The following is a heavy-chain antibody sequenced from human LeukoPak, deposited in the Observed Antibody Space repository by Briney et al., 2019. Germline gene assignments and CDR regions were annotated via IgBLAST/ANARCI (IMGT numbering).Heavy chain of an antibody. Sequence: GGSLRLSCAASGFTFSSFEMKWVRQAPGKGLEWVSYISSGGSTIYYADSVKGRFTISRDNAKNSLYLQMNSLRAEDTAVYYCARDRRIAAAGTLDYWGQGTLVTVSS. D-gene: IGHD6-13*01. J-gene: IGHJ4*02. CDR2: ISSGGSTI. CDR3: ARDRRIAAAGTLDY. CDR1: GFTFSSFE. V-gene: IGHV3-48*03.